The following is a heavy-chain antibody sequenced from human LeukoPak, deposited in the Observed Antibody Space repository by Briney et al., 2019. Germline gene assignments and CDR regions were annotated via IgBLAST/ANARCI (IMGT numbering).Heavy chain of an antibody. CDR2: ISWDGGST. J-gene: IGHJ2*01. D-gene: IGHD3-22*01. V-gene: IGHV3-43D*03. CDR3: AKSARTHYYDSSGSWYFDL. Sequence: GGSLRLSCAASGFTFDDYAMHWVRQAPGKGLEWVSLISWDGGSTYYADSVKGRFTISRDNSKNSLYLQMNSLRAEDTALYYCAKSARTHYYDSSGSWYFDLWGRGTLVTVSS. CDR1: GFTFDDYA.